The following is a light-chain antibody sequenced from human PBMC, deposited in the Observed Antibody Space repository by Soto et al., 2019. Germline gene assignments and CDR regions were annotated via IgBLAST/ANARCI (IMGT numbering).Light chain of an antibody. V-gene: IGKV3-11*01. CDR1: QSVSSY. CDR2: DAS. Sequence: EIVLTQSPATLSLSPGERATLSCRASQSVSSYLAWYQQKPGQAPRLLIYDASNTATGIPARFSGSGSGTDFTLTTSSLEPEDFAVYYCQQRSTFGPGTKVDIK. CDR3: QQRST. J-gene: IGKJ3*01.